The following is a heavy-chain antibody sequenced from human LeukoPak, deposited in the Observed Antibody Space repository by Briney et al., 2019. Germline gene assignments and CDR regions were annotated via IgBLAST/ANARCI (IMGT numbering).Heavy chain of an antibody. CDR2: IRSKPNAHAA. CDR3: ARLESLYTNKWYNWFDP. J-gene: IGHJ5*02. CDR1: GFTFSGSA. D-gene: IGHD3-16*02. V-gene: IGHV3-73*01. Sequence: GSLRLSCAASGFTFSGSAIHWVRQASGKGLEWVGRIRSKPNAHAAAYAASVKGRFIISRDDSKNTAYLQMNNVKTEDTAVYYCARLESLYTNKWYNWFDPWGQGTLVTVSS.